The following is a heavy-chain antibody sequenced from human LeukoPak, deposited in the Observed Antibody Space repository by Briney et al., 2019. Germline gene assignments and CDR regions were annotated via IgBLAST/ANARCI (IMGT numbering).Heavy chain of an antibody. CDR3: ARDSRGPYCGGDCDV. CDR2: IYYSGST. J-gene: IGHJ4*02. Sequence: SETLSLTCTVSGGSISSYYWSWIRQPPGKGLEWIGYIYYSGSTYYNPSLKSRVTISVDTSKNQFSLKLSSVTAADTAVYYCARDSRGPYCGGDCDVWGQGTLVTVSS. CDR1: GGSISSYY. D-gene: IGHD2-21*02. V-gene: IGHV4-59*06.